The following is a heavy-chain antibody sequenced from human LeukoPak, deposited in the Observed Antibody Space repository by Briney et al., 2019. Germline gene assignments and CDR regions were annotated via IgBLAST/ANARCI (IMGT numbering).Heavy chain of an antibody. CDR2: MSVYNGIT. CDR3: AKNPHYAWGTYSHY. D-gene: IGHD3-10*01. J-gene: IGHJ4*02. V-gene: IGHV1-18*01. CDR1: GYTFTSYS. Sequence: ASVKVSCKASGYTFTSYSINWVRQAPGQGLEWMGWMSVYNGITKYSQELQGRVTLTTDTSTSTVYMELRSLRSDDTAVYYCAKNPHYAWGTYSHYWGRGPLATVPS.